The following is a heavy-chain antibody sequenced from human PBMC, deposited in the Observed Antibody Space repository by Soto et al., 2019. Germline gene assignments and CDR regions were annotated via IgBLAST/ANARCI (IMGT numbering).Heavy chain of an antibody. Sequence: GGSLRLSCVASGFTFSSYAMSWVRQAPGQRLEWVATFSGGRDTTWHADSVKGRFTVSRDSSKNTLSLQMNSLRPEGTALYYCAKATSATCTGSICYSFDYWGQGTLVTVSS. CDR3: AKATSATCTGSICYSFDY. CDR2: FSGGRDTT. CDR1: GFTFSSYA. J-gene: IGHJ4*02. D-gene: IGHD2-21*01. V-gene: IGHV3-23*01.